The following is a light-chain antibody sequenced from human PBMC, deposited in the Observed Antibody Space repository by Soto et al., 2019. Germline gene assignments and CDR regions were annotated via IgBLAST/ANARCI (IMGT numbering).Light chain of an antibody. Sequence: EIVLTQSPDTLSLSPGESATLSCRASQSVSNYLGWYQQKPGQAPRLLIYGASSRATGIPDRFSGSGSGTELTLTISSLQQEDFAVYFCQKNNRWPHITFGQGTRLEIK. CDR1: QSVSNY. V-gene: IGKV3-11*01. CDR2: GAS. J-gene: IGKJ5*01. CDR3: QKNNRWPHIT.